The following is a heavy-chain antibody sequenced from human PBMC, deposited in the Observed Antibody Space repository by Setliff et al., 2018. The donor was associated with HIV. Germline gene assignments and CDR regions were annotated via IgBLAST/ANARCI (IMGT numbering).Heavy chain of an antibody. V-gene: IGHV3-23*01. CDR3: ARDGLRAAVYYYYYMDV. CDR1: RFTFSSYA. CDR2: ISGSGGST. Sequence: GGSLRLSCAASRFTFSSYAMSWVRQAPGKGLEWVSAISGSGGSTYYADSVKGRFTISRDNSKNTLYLQMNSLRAEDTAVYYCARDGLRAAVYYYYYMDVWGKGTTVTVSS. D-gene: IGHD2-15*01. J-gene: IGHJ6*03.